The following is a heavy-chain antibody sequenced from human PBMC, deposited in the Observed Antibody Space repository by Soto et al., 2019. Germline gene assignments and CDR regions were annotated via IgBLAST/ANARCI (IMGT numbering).Heavy chain of an antibody. V-gene: IGHV3-23*01. J-gene: IGHJ4*02. CDR2: INGGGDDT. CDR1: GFTFSSYA. D-gene: IGHD6-19*01. CDR3: AKASSSGRPYYFDY. Sequence: PGGSLRLSGSASGFTFSSYAVSWVRQAPGKGLEWVSAINGGGDDTYYVDSVKGRFTISRDNSKNTLYLQMNSLRAEDTAVYYCAKASSSGRPYYFDYWGQGA.